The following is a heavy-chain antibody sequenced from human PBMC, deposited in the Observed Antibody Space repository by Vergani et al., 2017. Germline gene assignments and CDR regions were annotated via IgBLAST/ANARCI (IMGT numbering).Heavy chain of an antibody. D-gene: IGHD3-9*01. CDR3: ATAIGYDIFGNFDY. CDR1: GGTFSSYA. Sequence: QVQLVQSGAEVKKPGSSVKVSCKASGGTFSSYAISWVRQAPGQGLEWMGGIIPIFGTANYAQQFHGRVTMTRDTSTSTVYLERSSLGSEATAVYYCATAIGYDIFGNFDYWGQGTLVTVSS. V-gene: IGHV1-69*06. CDR2: IIPIFGTA. J-gene: IGHJ4*02.